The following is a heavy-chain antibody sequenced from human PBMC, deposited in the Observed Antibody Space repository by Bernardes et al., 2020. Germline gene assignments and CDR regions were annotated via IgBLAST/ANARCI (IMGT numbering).Heavy chain of an antibody. J-gene: IGHJ6*02. CDR3: ARQEKYCSGGSCPRDYYYYYGMDV. CDR1: GGTFSSYA. CDR2: IIPIFGTA. D-gene: IGHD2-15*01. Sequence: SVKVSCKASGGTFSSYAISWVRQAPGQGLEWMGGIIPIFGTANYAQKFQGRVTITADESTSTAYMELSSLRSEDTAVYYCARQEKYCSGGSCPRDYYYYYGMDVWGQGTTVTVSS. V-gene: IGHV1-69*13.